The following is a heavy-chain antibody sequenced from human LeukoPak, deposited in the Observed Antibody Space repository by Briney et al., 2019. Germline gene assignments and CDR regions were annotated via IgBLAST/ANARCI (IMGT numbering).Heavy chain of an antibody. D-gene: IGHD2-15*01. Sequence: GSSVTVSCKASGGTFSSYAISWVRQAPGQGLEWMGGIIPIFGTANYAQKFQGRVTITTDESTSTAYMELSSLRSEDTAVYYCARLTDGYCSGGSCYSLWGQGTLVTVSS. V-gene: IGHV1-69*05. CDR2: IIPIFGTA. CDR1: GGTFSSYA. J-gene: IGHJ4*02. CDR3: ARLTDGYCSGGSCYSL.